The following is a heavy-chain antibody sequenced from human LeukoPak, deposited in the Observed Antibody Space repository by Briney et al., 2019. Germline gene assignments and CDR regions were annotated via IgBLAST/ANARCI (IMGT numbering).Heavy chain of an antibody. CDR3: AKDEGSGYYFADAFDI. CDR2: ISSTSTYK. CDR1: GFTFSSYS. V-gene: IGHV3-21*04. D-gene: IGHD3-22*01. Sequence: GGSLRLSCAASGFTFSSYSMHWVRQAPGKGLEWVSSISSTSTYKYYADSVKGRFTISRDNSKNTLYLQMNSLRAEDTAVYYCAKDEGSGYYFADAFDIWGQGTMVTVSS. J-gene: IGHJ3*02.